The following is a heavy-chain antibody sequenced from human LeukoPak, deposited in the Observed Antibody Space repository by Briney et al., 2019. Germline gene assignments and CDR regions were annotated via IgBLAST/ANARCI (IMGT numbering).Heavy chain of an antibody. CDR2: IYHSGST. J-gene: IGHJ4*02. CDR1: GGSISSYY. D-gene: IGHD2-2*01. V-gene: IGHV4-59*08. Sequence: SETLSLTCTVSGGSISSYYWSWIRQHPGKRLEWIGYIYHSGSTNYNSSLKSRVTISVDTSKNQFSLKLSSVTAADTAVYYCARHAAFAEYQSHLTHFDYWGQGTLVTVSS. CDR3: ARHAAFAEYQSHLTHFDY.